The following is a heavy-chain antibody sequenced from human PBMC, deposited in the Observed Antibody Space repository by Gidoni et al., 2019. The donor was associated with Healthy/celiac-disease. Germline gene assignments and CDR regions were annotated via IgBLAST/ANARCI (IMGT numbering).Heavy chain of an antibody. J-gene: IGHJ6*02. CDR1: GGSISSGSYY. V-gene: IGHV4-61*02. D-gene: IGHD3-9*01. CDR3: ARSYYDILTGLTLYGMDV. Sequence: QVQLQESGPGLVKPSQTLSLTCTVSGGSISSGSYYWSWIRQPAGKGLEWIGRIYTSGSTNYNPSLKSRVTMSVDTSKNQFSLKLSSVTAADTAVYYCARSYYDILTGLTLYGMDVWGQGTTVTVSS. CDR2: IYTSGST.